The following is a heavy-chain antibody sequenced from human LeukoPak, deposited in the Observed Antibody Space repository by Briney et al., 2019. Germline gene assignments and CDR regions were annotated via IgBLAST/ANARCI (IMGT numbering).Heavy chain of an antibody. CDR3: ALNPGPNWGPRYFDY. D-gene: IGHD7-27*01. CDR1: GFTFSSYA. V-gene: IGHV3-23*01. J-gene: IGHJ4*02. CDR2: ISGSGGST. Sequence: PGGSLRLSCAASGFTFSSYAMSWVRQAPGKGLEWVSAISGSGGSTYYADSVKGRFTISRDNSKNTLYLQMNSLRAEDTAVYYCALNPGPNWGPRYFDYWGQGTLVTVSS.